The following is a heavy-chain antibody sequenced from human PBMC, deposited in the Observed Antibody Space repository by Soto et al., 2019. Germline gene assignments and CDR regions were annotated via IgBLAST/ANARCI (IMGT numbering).Heavy chain of an antibody. J-gene: IGHJ4*02. D-gene: IGHD3-22*01. CDR3: TRELDYYDSSGFGIFDY. Sequence: GGSLRLSCTASGFTFVDYAMSWFRQAPGKGLEWVGFIRSKAYGGTTEYAASVKGRFTISRDDSKSIAYLQMNSLKTEDTAVYYCTRELDYYDSSGFGIFDYWGQGTLVTVSS. V-gene: IGHV3-49*03. CDR1: GFTFVDYA. CDR2: IRSKAYGGTT.